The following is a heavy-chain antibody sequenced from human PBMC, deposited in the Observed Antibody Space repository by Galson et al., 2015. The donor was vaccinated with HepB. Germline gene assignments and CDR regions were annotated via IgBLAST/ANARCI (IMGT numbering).Heavy chain of an antibody. J-gene: IGHJ4*02. CDR2: ISAYNGNT. CDR1: GYTFTSYG. V-gene: IGHV1-18*04. CDR3: AREANYYDSSGYYYDY. D-gene: IGHD3-22*01. Sequence: SVKVSCKASGYTFTSYGISWVRQAPGQGLEWMGWISAYNGNTNYAQKLQGRVTMTTDTSTSTAYMELRSLRSDDTAVYYCAREANYYDSSGYYYDYWGQGTLVTVSS.